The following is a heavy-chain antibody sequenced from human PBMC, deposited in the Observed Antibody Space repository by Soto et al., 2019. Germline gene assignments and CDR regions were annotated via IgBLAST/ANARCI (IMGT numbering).Heavy chain of an antibody. CDR2: IIPISGAT. J-gene: IGHJ6*02. CDR3: ARDSVVRGVVITHYSNGMDV. Sequence: QVQLVQSGPEVKKPGSSVKVSCKASGGMFGHYAISWVRQAPGQGPEWMGGIIPISGATDYAQRFQGRVTITADESTSTAYLELSSLASEDTAVYYCARDSVVRGVVITHYSNGMDVWGQGTTVTVSS. V-gene: IGHV1-69*01. D-gene: IGHD3-10*01. CDR1: GGMFGHYA.